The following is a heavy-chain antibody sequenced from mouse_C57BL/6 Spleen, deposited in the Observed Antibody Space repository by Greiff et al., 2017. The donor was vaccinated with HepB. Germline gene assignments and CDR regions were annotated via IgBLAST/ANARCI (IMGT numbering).Heavy chain of an antibody. CDR3: ARSPDGYYVMDY. CDR1: GFTFTDYY. Sequence: EVKLEESGGGLVQPGGSLSLSCAASGFTFTDYYMSWVRQPPGKALEWLGFIRNKANGYTTEYSASVKGRFTISRDNSQSILYLQMNALRAEDSATYYCARSPDGYYVMDYWGQGTSVTVSS. V-gene: IGHV7-3*01. CDR2: IRNKANGYTT. J-gene: IGHJ4*01. D-gene: IGHD2-3*01.